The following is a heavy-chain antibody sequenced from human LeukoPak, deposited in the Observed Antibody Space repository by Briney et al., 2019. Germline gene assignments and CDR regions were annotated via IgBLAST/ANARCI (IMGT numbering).Heavy chain of an antibody. Sequence: GSLRLSCAASGFIFSNYGIHWVRQAPGKGLEWVAVISYDGSNKYYADSVKGRFTISRDNSKNTLYLQMNSLRAEDTAVYYCARGGIQVSGIDEFDYWGQGTLVTVSS. D-gene: IGHD6-19*01. CDR1: GFIFSNYG. J-gene: IGHJ4*02. CDR2: ISYDGSNK. CDR3: ARGGIQVSGIDEFDY. V-gene: IGHV3-30*03.